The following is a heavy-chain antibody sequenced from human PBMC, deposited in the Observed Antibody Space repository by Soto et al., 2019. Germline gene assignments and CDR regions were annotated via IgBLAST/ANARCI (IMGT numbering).Heavy chain of an antibody. D-gene: IGHD6-6*01. CDR2: IYPGDSDT. V-gene: IGHV5-51*01. J-gene: IGHJ6*02. CDR1: RYSFTSYW. Sequence: ESLKISCKGSRYSFTSYWIGWVRQIPGKGLEWMGIIYPGDSDTRYSPSFQGQVTISADKSISTAYLQWSSLKASDTAIYYCAGPLDSSSSGNYYYYYGMDVWGQG. CDR3: AGPLDSSSSGNYYYYYGMDV.